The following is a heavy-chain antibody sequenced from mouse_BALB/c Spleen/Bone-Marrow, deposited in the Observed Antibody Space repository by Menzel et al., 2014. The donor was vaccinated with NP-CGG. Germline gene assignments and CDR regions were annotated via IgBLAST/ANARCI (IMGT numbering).Heavy chain of an antibody. J-gene: IGHJ2*01. D-gene: IGHD3-3*01. CDR3: ATYEGGTFYY. Sequence: VQLQQSGPSLVKPSQTLSLTCSVTGDSITSGYWNWIRKFPGNKLEFMGYISYSGSTYYNPSLKSRISITRDTSKTXYYLQLNSVTTEDTAPYYCATYEGGTFYYWGQGTTLTVSS. CDR2: ISYSGST. CDR1: GDSITSGY. V-gene: IGHV3-8*02.